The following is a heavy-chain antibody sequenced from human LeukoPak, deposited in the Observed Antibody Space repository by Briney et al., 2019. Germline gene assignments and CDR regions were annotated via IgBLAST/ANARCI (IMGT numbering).Heavy chain of an antibody. D-gene: IGHD3-9*01. CDR3: ARDRGGDILTGYYLFDY. CDR1: GGSFSGYY. V-gene: IGHV4-34*01. Sequence: PSETLSLTCAVYGGSFSGYYWSWIRQPPGKGLEWIGEINHSGSTNYSPSLKSRVTISVDTSKNQFSLKLSSVTAADTAVYYCARDRGGDILTGYYLFDYWGQGTLVTVSS. J-gene: IGHJ4*02. CDR2: INHSGST.